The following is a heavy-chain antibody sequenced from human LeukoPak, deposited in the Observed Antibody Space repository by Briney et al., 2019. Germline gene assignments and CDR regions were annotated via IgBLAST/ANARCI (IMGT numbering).Heavy chain of an antibody. Sequence: GGSLRLSCAASGFTFSNYNMNWVRQAPGKGLEWVSYISSDSSTTNYGDSVKGRFTISRDNAKNSLYLQMNSLRAGDTAVYYCAKNDFFDYWGQGTLVTVSS. CDR3: AKNDFFDY. V-gene: IGHV3-48*01. CDR1: GFTFSNYN. J-gene: IGHJ4*02. CDR2: ISSDSSTT. D-gene: IGHD1-1*01.